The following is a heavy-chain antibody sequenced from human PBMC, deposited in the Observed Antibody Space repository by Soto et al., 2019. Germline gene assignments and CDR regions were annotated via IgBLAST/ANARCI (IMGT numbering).Heavy chain of an antibody. D-gene: IGHD3-10*01. CDR2: IYYSGST. CDR1: GGSISSSSYY. CDR3: ARRRGGGYNRPIDY. V-gene: IGHV4-39*01. Sequence: QLLESGPGLVKPSETLSLTCTVSGGSISSSSYYWGWIRQPPGKGLEWIGSIYYSGSTYYNPSLKSRVTISVDTSKNQFSLKLSSVTAADTAVYYCARRRGGGYNRPIDYWGQGTLVTVSS. J-gene: IGHJ4*02.